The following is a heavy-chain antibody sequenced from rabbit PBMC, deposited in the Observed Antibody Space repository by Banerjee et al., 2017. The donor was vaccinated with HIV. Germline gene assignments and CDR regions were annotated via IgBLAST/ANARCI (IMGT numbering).Heavy chain of an antibody. CDR2: IYAGSSGST. J-gene: IGHJ4*01. D-gene: IGHD5-1*01. V-gene: IGHV1S40*01. Sequence: QSLEESGGDLVQPGASLTLTCTASGFSFSSSYYMCWVRQAPGKGLEWIACIYAGSSGSTYYASWAKGRFTISKTSSTTVTLQMTSLTAADTATYFCARAAVDYGSAGRAYTLWGPGTLVTVS. CDR1: GFSFSSSYY. CDR3: ARAAVDYGSAGRAYTL.